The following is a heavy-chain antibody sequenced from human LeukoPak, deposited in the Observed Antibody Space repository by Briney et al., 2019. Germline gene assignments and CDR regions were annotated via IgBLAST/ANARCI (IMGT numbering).Heavy chain of an antibody. CDR1: GGSISSGSYY. J-gene: IGHJ6*03. V-gene: IGHV4-61*02. D-gene: IGHD5-18*01. Sequence: SETLSLTCTVSGGSISSGSYYWSWIRQPAGKGLEWIGRIYTSGSTNYNPSLKSRVTISVDTSKNQFSLKLSSVTAEDTAVYYCAKGSGTAMAYYYYYYMDVWGKGTTVTVSS. CDR3: AKGSGTAMAYYYYYYMDV. CDR2: IYTSGST.